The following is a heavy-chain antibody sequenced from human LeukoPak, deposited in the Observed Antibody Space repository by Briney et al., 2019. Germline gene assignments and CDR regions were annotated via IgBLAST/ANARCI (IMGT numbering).Heavy chain of an antibody. J-gene: IGHJ6*03. CDR3: ARSVGKQQLVPRDYYYYYMDV. V-gene: IGHV1-18*01. D-gene: IGHD6-13*01. CDR1: GYTFTSYG. Sequence: ASVKVSCKASGYTFTSYGISWVRRAPGQGLEWMGWISAYNGNTNYAQKLQGRVTMTTDTSTSTAYMELRSLRSDDTAVYYCARSVGKQQLVPRDYYYYYMDVWGKGTTVTVSS. CDR2: ISAYNGNT.